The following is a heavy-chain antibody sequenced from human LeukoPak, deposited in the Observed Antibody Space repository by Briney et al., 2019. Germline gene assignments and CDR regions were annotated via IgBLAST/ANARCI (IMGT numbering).Heavy chain of an antibody. V-gene: IGHV3-30*07. Sequence: PGGSLRLSCAASGFTFSSYAMHWVRQAPGKGLEWVAVISYDGSNKYYADSVKGRFTISRDNSKNSLYLQMNSLRAEDTAVYYCARVRYCSSSSCPPYYFDDWGQGTLVTVSS. CDR3: ARVRYCSSSSCPPYYFDD. CDR2: ISYDGSNK. CDR1: GFTFSSYA. J-gene: IGHJ4*02. D-gene: IGHD2-2*01.